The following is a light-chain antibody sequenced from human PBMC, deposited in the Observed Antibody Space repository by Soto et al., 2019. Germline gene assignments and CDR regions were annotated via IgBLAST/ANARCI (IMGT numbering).Light chain of an antibody. J-gene: IGLJ3*02. V-gene: IGLV2-8*01. Sequence: QSALTQPPSASGSPGQSVTISCTGTSSDIGGYNYVSWYQQHPGKAPKLMIYEVSKRPSGVPDRFSGSKSGSTASLTVSGLQAEDEADYYCSSYAGSKYWVFGGGTNVTVL. CDR2: EVS. CDR3: SSYAGSKYWV. CDR1: SSDIGGYNY.